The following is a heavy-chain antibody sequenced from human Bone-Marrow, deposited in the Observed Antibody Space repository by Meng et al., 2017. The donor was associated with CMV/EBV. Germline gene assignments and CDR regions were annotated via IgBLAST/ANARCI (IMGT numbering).Heavy chain of an antibody. CDR3: ARGRTYYGFYYYYGMDV. CDR2: INHSGST. CDR1: GGSFSGYY. D-gene: IGHD3-10*01. J-gene: IGHJ6*02. V-gene: IGHV4-34*01. Sequence: SETLSLTCAVYGGSFSGYYWSWIRQPPGKGLEWIGEINHSGSTNYNPSLKSRVTISVDTSKNQFSLKLSSVTAADTAVYYCARGRTYYGFYYYYGMDVWGQGTTVTVYS.